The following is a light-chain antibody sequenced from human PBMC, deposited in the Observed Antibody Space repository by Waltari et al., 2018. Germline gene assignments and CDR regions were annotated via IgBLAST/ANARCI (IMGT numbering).Light chain of an antibody. CDR2: AAS. Sequence: DIQMTQSPSSLSASVGDRVTITCRASQSINSHLNWYQQKPGKAPKLLIYAASRLQSGVPSRFSGSGSGTDFTLTISSLQPEDFATYYCQQSYSTLWTFGQGTKVEIK. CDR1: QSINSH. J-gene: IGKJ1*01. V-gene: IGKV1-39*01. CDR3: QQSYSTLWT.